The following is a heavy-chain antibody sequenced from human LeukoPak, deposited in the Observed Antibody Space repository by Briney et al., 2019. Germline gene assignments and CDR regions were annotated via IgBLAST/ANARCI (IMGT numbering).Heavy chain of an antibody. Sequence: GASVKVSCKASGYTFTSYYMHWVRQAPGQGLEWMGIINPSGGSTSYAQKFQGRVTMTRDMSTSTVYMELSSLRSEDTAVYYCARSTPHPMVRGVMFRRLYYFDYWGQGTLVTVSS. V-gene: IGHV1-46*01. CDR1: GYTFTSYY. CDR2: INPSGGST. J-gene: IGHJ4*02. CDR3: ARSTPHPMVRGVMFRRLYYFDY. D-gene: IGHD3-10*01.